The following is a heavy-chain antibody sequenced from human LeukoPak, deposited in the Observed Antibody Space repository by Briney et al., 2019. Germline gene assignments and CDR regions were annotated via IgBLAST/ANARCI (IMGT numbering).Heavy chain of an antibody. CDR3: ARGGRWLQFNY. CDR1: GDSIRSGSYY. D-gene: IGHD5-24*01. Sequence: SETLSLTCTVSGDSIRSGSYYWSWIRQPPGKGLEWIGYISYSGSTNYNPSLKSRVTISVDTSKNQFSLKLSSVTAADTAVYYCARGGRWLQFNYWGQGTLVTVSS. CDR2: ISYSGST. V-gene: IGHV4-61*01. J-gene: IGHJ4*02.